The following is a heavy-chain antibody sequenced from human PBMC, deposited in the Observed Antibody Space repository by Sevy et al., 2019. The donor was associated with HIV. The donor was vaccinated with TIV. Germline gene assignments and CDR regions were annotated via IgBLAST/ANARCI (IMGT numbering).Heavy chain of an antibody. CDR3: ARGHGAMDYYYYYGMDV. CDR2: IIPIFGTA. J-gene: IGHJ6*02. CDR1: GGTFSSYA. Sequence: ASVKVSCKASGGTFSSYAISWVRQAPGQGLEWMGGIIPIFGTANYAQKFQGRVTITADESTSKAYMELSSLRSEDTAVYYCARGHGAMDYYYYYGMDVWGQGTTVTVSS. V-gene: IGHV1-69*13. D-gene: IGHD5-18*01.